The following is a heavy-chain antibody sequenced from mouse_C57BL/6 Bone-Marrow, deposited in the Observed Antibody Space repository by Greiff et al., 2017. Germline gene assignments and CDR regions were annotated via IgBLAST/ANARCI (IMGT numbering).Heavy chain of an antibody. Sequence: VQLQQPGAELVKPGASVKLSCTASGFNIKDYYMHWVKQRTEQGLEWIGRIDPEAGETKYAPKFQGKATITADTSSNTAYLQLSSLTSEDPAVYYCASPLFAGYYSYARDYWGQGTSVTVSS. CDR1: GFNIKDYY. D-gene: IGHD2-3*01. CDR3: ASPLFAGYYSYARDY. V-gene: IGHV14-2*01. CDR2: IDPEAGET. J-gene: IGHJ4*01.